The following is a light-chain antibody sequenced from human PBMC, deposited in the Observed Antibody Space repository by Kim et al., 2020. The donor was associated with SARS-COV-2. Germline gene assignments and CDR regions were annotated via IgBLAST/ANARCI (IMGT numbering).Light chain of an antibody. J-gene: IGLJ2*01. CDR2: GKN. Sequence: VALGQTVMITCQGDSLRSYYATWYQQKPGQDPILVIYGKNNRPSGIPDRFSGSSSGNTASLTITGTQAGDEADYYCNSRDTNDNVVFGGGTQLTVL. V-gene: IGLV3-19*01. CDR3: NSRDTNDNVV. CDR1: SLRSYY.